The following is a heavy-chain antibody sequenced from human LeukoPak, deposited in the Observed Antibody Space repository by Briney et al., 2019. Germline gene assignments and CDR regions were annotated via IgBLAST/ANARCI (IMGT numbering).Heavy chain of an antibody. J-gene: IGHJ4*02. CDR2: ISYDGSNK. CDR1: GFTFSSYG. CDR3: AKDHPDYSYYFDY. D-gene: IGHD3-10*01. Sequence: PGGSLRLSCAASGFTFSSYGMHWVRQAPGKGLEWVAVISYDGSNKYYADSVKGRFTISRDNSKNTLYLQMNSLRVGDTAVYYCAKDHPDYSYYFDYWGQGTLVTVSS. V-gene: IGHV3-30*18.